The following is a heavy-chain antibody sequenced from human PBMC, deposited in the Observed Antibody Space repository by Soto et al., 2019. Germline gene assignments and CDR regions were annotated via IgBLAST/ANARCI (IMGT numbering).Heavy chain of an antibody. CDR3: AKGTYYDFWSGYYPYYYGMDV. D-gene: IGHD3-3*01. Sequence: GSLRLSCAASGFTFSSYAMSWVRQAPGKGLEWVSAISGSGGSTYYADSVKGRFTISRDNSKNTLYLQMNSLRAEDTAVYYCAKGTYYDFWSGYYPYYYGMDVWGQGTTVTVSS. V-gene: IGHV3-23*01. J-gene: IGHJ6*02. CDR2: ISGSGGST. CDR1: GFTFSSYA.